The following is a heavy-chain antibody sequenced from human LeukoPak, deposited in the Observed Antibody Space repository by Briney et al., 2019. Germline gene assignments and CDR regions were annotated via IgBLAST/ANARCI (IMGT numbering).Heavy chain of an antibody. V-gene: IGHV4-4*07. D-gene: IGHD6-19*01. J-gene: IGHJ4*02. CDR3: ARSPDYSSSCYYSSGWYDY. CDR1: GGSISSYY. CDR2: IYTSGST. Sequence: PSETLSLTCTVSGGSISSYYWSWIRQAAGKGLEWIGRIYTSGSTNYNPSLKSRVTMSVDTSKNQFSLKLSSVTAADTAVYYCARSPDYSSSCYYSSGWYDYWGQGTLVTVSS.